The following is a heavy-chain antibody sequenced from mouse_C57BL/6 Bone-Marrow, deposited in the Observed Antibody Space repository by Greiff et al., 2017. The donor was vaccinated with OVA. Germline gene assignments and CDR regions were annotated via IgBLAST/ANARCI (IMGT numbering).Heavy chain of an antibody. J-gene: IGHJ2*01. Sequence: QVQLQQSGAELMKPGASVKLSCKATGYTFTGYWIEWVKQRPGHGLEWIGEILPGSGSTNYHETFKGKATFTADTSSTTAYMQLSSLTTEDSAIYYCARELYYYGSSSDYWGQGTTLPVSS. CDR3: ARELYYYGSSSDY. CDR2: ILPGSGST. D-gene: IGHD1-1*01. V-gene: IGHV1-9*01. CDR1: GYTFTGYW.